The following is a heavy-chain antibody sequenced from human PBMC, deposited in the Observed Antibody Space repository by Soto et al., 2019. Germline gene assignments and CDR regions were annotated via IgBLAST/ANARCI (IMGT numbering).Heavy chain of an antibody. Sequence: GGSLRLSCAASGFTVSSNYMSWVRQAPGKGLEWVSVIYSGGSTYYADSVKGRFTISRDNSKNTLYLQMNSLRAEDTAVYYCASKLGLRYFDWSDYYYGMDVWGQGTTVTVSS. V-gene: IGHV3-53*01. CDR2: IYSGGST. J-gene: IGHJ6*02. CDR3: ASKLGLRYFDWSDYYYGMDV. D-gene: IGHD3-9*01. CDR1: GFTVSSNY.